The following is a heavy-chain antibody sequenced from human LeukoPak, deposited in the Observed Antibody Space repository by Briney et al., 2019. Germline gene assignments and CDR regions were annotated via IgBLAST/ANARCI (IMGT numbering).Heavy chain of an antibody. CDR3: TRSGIAVAGTRYFQH. J-gene: IGHJ1*01. V-gene: IGHV1-18*01. CDR2: ISAYNGNT. CDR1: GYTFSSYG. D-gene: IGHD6-19*01. Sequence: ASVKVSCKASGYTFSSYGISWVRQAPGQGLEWMGWISAYNGNTNYAQKLQGRVTMTTDTSTSTAYMELRSLRSDDTAVYYCTRSGIAVAGTRYFQHWGKGTLVTVSS.